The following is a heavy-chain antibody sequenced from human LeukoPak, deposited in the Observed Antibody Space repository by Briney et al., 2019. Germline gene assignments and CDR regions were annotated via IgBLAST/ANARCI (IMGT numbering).Heavy chain of an antibody. V-gene: IGHV1-2*02. J-gene: IGHJ4*02. D-gene: IGHD2-2*02. CDR3: ARAYCSSTSCYTAGY. CDR2: INPNSGGT. CDR1: GYTFTSYY. Sequence: ASVKVSCKASGYTFTSYYMHWVRQAPGQGLEWMGWINPNSGGTNYAQKFQGRVTMTRDTSISTAYMELSRLRSDDTAVYYCARAYCSSTSCYTAGYWGQGTLVTVSS.